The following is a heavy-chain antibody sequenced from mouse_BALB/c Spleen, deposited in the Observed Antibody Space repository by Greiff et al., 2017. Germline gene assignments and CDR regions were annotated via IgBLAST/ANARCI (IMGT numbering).Heavy chain of an antibody. J-gene: IGHJ3*01. D-gene: IGHD1-1*01. CDR1: GYSITSGYS. CDR2: IHYSGST. V-gene: IGHV3-1*02. Sequence: VQLKESGPDLVKPSQSLSLTCTVTGYSITSGYSLHWIRQFPGNKLKWMGYIHYSGSTNYNPSLKSRISITRDTSKNQFFLQLNSVTTEDTATYYCAGDYDGSSYGCFGYGGQGTLVTVSA. CDR3: AGDYDGSSYGCFGY.